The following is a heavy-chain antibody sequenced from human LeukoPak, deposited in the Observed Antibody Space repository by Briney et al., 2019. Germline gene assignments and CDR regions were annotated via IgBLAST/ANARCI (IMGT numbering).Heavy chain of an antibody. CDR2: INPSGGST. J-gene: IGHJ6*03. CDR1: GYTFTSYY. CDR3: AQRGKRNGSGRGYYYMDV. D-gene: IGHD3-10*01. V-gene: IGHV1-46*01. Sequence: RASVKVSCKASGYTFTSYYMHWVRQAPGQGLEWMGIINPSGGSTSYAQKFQGRVTMTRDMSTSTVYMELSSLRSEDTAVYYRAQRGKRNGSGRGYYYMDVWGKGTTVTVSS.